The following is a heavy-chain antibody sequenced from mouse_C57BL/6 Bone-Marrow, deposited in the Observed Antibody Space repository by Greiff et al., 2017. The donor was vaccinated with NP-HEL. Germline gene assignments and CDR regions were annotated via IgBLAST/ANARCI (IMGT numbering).Heavy chain of an antibody. CDR3: ASVDWAPFDG. Sequence: VQLQQSVAELVRPGASVKLSCTASGFNIKNTYMPWVQQRPEQGLEWIGRIDPANGNTKYAPKFQGKATITADTSSNTAYLQLSSLTSEDTAIYYCASVDWAPFDGWGKGTTLTVSS. CDR1: GFNIKNTY. CDR2: IDPANGNT. V-gene: IGHV14-3*01. J-gene: IGHJ2*01. D-gene: IGHD4-1*01.